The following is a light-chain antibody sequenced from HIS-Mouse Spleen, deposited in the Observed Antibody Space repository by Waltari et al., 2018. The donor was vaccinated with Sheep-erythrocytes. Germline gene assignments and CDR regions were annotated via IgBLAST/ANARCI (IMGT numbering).Light chain of an antibody. CDR1: SANIGPGYD. J-gene: IGLJ2*01. Sequence: QSVLTQPPSVSGAPGQRVTISCTGRSANIGPGYDVHWYQQLPGTAPNILIYGTSNRPSGVPDRFSGSKSGTSASLAITGLQAEDEADYYCQSYDSSLSGSVFGGGTKLTVL. CDR3: QSYDSSLSGSV. V-gene: IGLV1-40*01. CDR2: GTS.